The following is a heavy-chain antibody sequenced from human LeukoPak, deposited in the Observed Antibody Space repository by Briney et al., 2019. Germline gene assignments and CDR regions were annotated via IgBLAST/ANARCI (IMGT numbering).Heavy chain of an antibody. J-gene: IGHJ4*02. D-gene: IGHD5-18*01. Sequence: GGSLRLSCAASGFTFSNAWMSWVRQAPGKGLEWVGRIKSKTDGGTTDYAAPVKGRFTISRDTSKNTVYLQMNSLRPEDTAVYFCARDGEYSRGYGLDYWGQGTLVTVSS. CDR2: IKSKTDGGTT. V-gene: IGHV3-15*01. CDR1: GFTFSNAW. CDR3: ARDGEYSRGYGLDY.